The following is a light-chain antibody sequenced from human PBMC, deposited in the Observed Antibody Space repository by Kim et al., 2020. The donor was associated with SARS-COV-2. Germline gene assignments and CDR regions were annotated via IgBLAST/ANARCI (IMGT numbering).Light chain of an antibody. CDR2: EDN. CDR1: SGSIASNY. J-gene: IGLJ3*02. V-gene: IGLV6-57*04. Sequence: NFMLTQPHSVSESPGKTVTISCTRSSGSIASNYVQWYQQRPGSAPTTVIYEDNQRPSGVPDRFSGSIDSSSNSASLTISGVKTTDEDDYYCQSYDSSNAWVFGGGTQLTVL. CDR3: QSYDSSNAWV.